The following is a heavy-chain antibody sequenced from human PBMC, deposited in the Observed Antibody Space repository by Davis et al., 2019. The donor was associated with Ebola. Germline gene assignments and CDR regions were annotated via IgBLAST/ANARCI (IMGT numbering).Heavy chain of an antibody. V-gene: IGHV4-34*01. Sequence: MPGGSLRLSCAVYGGSFSGYYWSWIRQPPGKGLEWIGEINHSGSTNYNPSLKSRVTISVDTSKNQFSLKLSSVTAADTAVYYCARGRGVLMVYVIKLYYYGMDVWGQGTTVTVSS. J-gene: IGHJ6*02. CDR3: ARGRGVLMVYVIKLYYYGMDV. D-gene: IGHD2-8*01. CDR2: INHSGST. CDR1: GGSFSGYY.